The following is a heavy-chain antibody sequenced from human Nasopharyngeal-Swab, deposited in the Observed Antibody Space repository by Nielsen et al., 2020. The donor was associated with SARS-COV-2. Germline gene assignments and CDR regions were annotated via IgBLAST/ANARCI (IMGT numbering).Heavy chain of an antibody. CDR3: AKTSYEVLYQGLVDY. CDR1: GFTFSRYG. D-gene: IGHD2-2*02. CDR2: TSYQGSNT. J-gene: IGHJ4*02. Sequence: GESLKISCVASGFTFSRYGMHWVRQAPGKGLEWVAITSYQGSNTYYADSVKGRFTISRDNSKNTLYLQMNSLRSVDTAMYYCAKTSYEVLYQGLVDYWGQGTLVTVSS. V-gene: IGHV3-30*18.